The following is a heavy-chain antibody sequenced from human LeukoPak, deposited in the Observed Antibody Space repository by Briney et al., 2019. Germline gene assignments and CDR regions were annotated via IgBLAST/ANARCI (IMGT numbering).Heavy chain of an antibody. CDR3: ARYSYSSGLYYFDY. Sequence: SETLSLTCTVSGGPISSYYWSWIRQPTGMGLEWIGYMYYSGYTNYNPSLKSRVTTSVDMSKNQFSLKLSSVTAADAAVYYCARYSYSSGLYYFDYWGQGTLVTVSS. CDR2: MYYSGYT. V-gene: IGHV4-59*01. J-gene: IGHJ4*02. D-gene: IGHD6-19*01. CDR1: GGPISSYY.